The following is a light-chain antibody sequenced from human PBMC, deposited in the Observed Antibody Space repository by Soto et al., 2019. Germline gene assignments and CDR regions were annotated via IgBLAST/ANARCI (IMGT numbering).Light chain of an antibody. Sequence: EIVLTQSPATLSLSPGERATLSCRASQSVSSYLAWYQQKHGQAPRLLIYDASNRATGIPARFSGSGSGTDFTLTISSLDPEDFAVSYCPQRSNWPRVTFGQGTRLEIK. V-gene: IGKV3-11*01. CDR2: DAS. CDR1: QSVSSY. CDR3: PQRSNWPRVT. J-gene: IGKJ5*01.